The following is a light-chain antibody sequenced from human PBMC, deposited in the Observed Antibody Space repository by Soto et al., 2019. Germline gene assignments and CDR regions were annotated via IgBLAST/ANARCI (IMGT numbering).Light chain of an antibody. CDR3: QQYNNWPIT. V-gene: IGKV3-15*01. Sequence: EIVMTQSPATLSVSPGERATLSCRASQSVSSNLAWYQQKPGQAPRLLIYGASTRATGIPARFSGSGSGTEFTLTIGSLQSEDFAVYYCQQYNNWPITFGPGTKVDIK. CDR2: GAS. J-gene: IGKJ3*01. CDR1: QSVSSN.